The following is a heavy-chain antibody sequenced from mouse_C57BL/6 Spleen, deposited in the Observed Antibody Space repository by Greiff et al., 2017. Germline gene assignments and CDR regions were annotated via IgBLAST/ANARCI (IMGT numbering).Heavy chain of an antibody. CDR2: ISSGSSTI. J-gene: IGHJ4*01. CDR1: GFTFSDYG. D-gene: IGHD2-3*01. Sequence: EVKLVESGGGLVKPGGSLKLSCAASGFTFSDYGMHWVRQAPEKGLEWVAYISSGSSTIYYADTVKGRFTISRDNAKNTLFLQRTSLRSEDTAMYYCARGGDGYYDYAMDYWGQGTSVTVSS. V-gene: IGHV5-17*01. CDR3: ARGGDGYYDYAMDY.